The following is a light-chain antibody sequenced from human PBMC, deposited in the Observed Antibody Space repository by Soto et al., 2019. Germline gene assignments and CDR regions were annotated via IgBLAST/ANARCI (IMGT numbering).Light chain of an antibody. CDR2: YNS. J-gene: IGLJ3*02. CDR3: SAWDDSLRAVM. Sequence: QPVLTQPPSASGTPGQRVTISCSGSSSNIGSNYVYWYQQLPGTAPKLLIYYNSQRPSGVPDRFSGSKSDTSASLAISGPRSEDEADYYCSAWDDSLRAVMFGGGTKLTVL. V-gene: IGLV1-47*01. CDR1: SSNIGSNY.